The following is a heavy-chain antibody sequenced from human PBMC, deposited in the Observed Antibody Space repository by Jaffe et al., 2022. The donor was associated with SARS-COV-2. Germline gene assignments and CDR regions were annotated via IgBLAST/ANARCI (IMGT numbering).Heavy chain of an antibody. J-gene: IGHJ5*02. CDR3: AKDMVAGSTVAGTNWFDP. CDR2: ISGDGGST. CDR1: GFTFDDYA. V-gene: IGHV3-43*02. Sequence: EVQLVESGGGVVQPGGSLRLSCAASGFTFDDYAMHWVRQAPGKGLEWVSLISGDGGSTYYADSVKGRFTISRDNSKNSLYLQMNSLRTEDTALYYCAKDMVAGSTVAGTNWFDPWGQGTLVTVSS. D-gene: IGHD6-19*01.